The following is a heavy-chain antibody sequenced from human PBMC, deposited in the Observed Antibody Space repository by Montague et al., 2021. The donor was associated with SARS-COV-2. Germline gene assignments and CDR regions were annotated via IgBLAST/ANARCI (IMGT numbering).Heavy chain of an antibody. CDR1: GGSITDRTYY. CDR3: ACHWGIAAAGN. V-gene: IGHV4-39*01. CDR2: INYSGTT. D-gene: IGHD6-13*01. J-gene: IGHJ4*02. Sequence: SETLSLTCSVSGGSITDRTYYWGCIRQSPGKGLEWIGAINYSGTTYYNPCLKSRVTISLDTAKNQFSLKMTSVTAADTAVYYCACHWGIAAAGNWGQGTLVTVSS.